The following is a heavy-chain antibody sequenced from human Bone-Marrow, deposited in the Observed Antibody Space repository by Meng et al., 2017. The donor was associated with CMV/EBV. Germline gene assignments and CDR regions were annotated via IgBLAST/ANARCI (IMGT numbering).Heavy chain of an antibody. CDR2: IYYSKRT. Sequence: SETLSLTCTVSGGSISSYYWNWIRQPPGKGLEWIGYIYYSKRTNYNPSLKSRVTISADMSKNQFSLKLSSVTAADTAAYYCARDTKYQGLFDIWGQGTRVTGSS. V-gene: IGHV4-59*01. D-gene: IGHD2-2*01. J-gene: IGHJ3*02. CDR3: ARDTKYQGLFDI. CDR1: GGSISSYY.